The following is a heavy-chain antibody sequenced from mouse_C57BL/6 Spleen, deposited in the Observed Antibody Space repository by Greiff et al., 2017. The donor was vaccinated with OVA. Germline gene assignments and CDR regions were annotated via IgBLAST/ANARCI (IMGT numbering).Heavy chain of an antibody. V-gene: IGHV1-59*01. Sequence: QVQLKQPGAELVRPGTSVKLSCKASGYTFTSYWMHWVKQRPGQGLEWIGVIDPSDSYTNYNQKFKGKATLTVDTSSSTAYMQLSSLTSEDSAVYYCARRDLLRYSDYWGQGTTLTVSS. D-gene: IGHD1-1*01. CDR2: IDPSDSYT. J-gene: IGHJ2*01. CDR3: ARRDLLRYSDY. CDR1: GYTFTSYW.